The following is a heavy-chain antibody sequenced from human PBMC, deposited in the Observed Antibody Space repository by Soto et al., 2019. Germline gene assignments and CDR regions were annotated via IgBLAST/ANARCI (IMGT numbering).Heavy chain of an antibody. CDR2: MHPKSGGK. Sequence: ASVKACWKAPRDSLTGYYMHWVRQAPEQGLEWMGWMHPKSGGKHYGQKFPGRVILHVDTSIRQPPVAVRRLTSDDTAMCYCGRGVSNREYGLDVGAQGITVTVSS. CDR3: GRGVSNREYGLDV. J-gene: IGHJ6*02. CDR1: RDSLTGYY. V-gene: IGHV1-2*02. D-gene: IGHD3-10*01.